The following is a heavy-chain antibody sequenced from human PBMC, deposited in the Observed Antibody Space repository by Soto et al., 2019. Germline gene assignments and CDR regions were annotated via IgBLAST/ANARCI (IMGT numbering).Heavy chain of an antibody. J-gene: IGHJ4*02. V-gene: IGHV3-53*01. CDR1: GFSVTANY. Sequence: EVQVVESGGGLIQPGGSLRLSCEVSGFSVTANYMSWVRQAPGKGLEWVSVVYSGGSTYYIDSVKGRFSISRDISKNTRYLQMNRVRAEDTAVYYCHGYGYWGQGSLVTVSS. D-gene: IGHD5-12*01. CDR3: HGYGY. CDR2: VYSGGST.